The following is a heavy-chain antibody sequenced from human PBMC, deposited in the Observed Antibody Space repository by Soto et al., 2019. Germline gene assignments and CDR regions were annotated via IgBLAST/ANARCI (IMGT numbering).Heavy chain of an antibody. CDR2: IWDGGSNK. V-gene: IGHV3-33*03. J-gene: IGHJ4*02. Sequence: PGGSLRLSCAASGFTFSSYGMRWVRQAPGKGREWVAVIWDGGSNKYYADSVKGRFTISRDNSEDTRYLQMNSLSAADPALYYCAKDTIETTAATFGYHFDLWGLATLVTVSS. D-gene: IGHD1-1*01. CDR3: AKDTIETTAATFGYHFDL. CDR1: GFTFSSYG.